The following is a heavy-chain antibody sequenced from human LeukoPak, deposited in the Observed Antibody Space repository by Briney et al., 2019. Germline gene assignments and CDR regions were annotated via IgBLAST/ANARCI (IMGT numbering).Heavy chain of an antibody. Sequence: PLASVKVSCKASAYTFTGYYMRWVRRAPGQGLEWMGWINPNGGDTIYAQKFQGRVTMTRDTSISTAYMELSSLTSDDTAVYYCARVASTTHRHDAFDIWGQGTMVTVSS. CDR3: ARVASTTHRHDAFDI. V-gene: IGHV1-2*02. D-gene: IGHD1-1*01. J-gene: IGHJ3*02. CDR1: AYTFTGYY. CDR2: INPNGGDT.